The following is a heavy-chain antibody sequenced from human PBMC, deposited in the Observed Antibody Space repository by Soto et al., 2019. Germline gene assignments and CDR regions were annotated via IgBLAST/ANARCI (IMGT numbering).Heavy chain of an antibody. CDR1: GYTFTSYG. J-gene: IGHJ4*02. Sequence: QVQLVQSGAEVKKPGASVKVSCKASGYTFTSYGISWVRQAPGQGLEWMGWISGYNGNTNYAQKLQGRGTMTTDTATSTAYRELRSLRSDDTAVYYCAREARYCSSTSCFLRGRFDYWGQGTLVTVS. CDR2: ISGYNGNT. V-gene: IGHV1-18*01. D-gene: IGHD2-2*01. CDR3: AREARYCSSTSCFLRGRFDY.